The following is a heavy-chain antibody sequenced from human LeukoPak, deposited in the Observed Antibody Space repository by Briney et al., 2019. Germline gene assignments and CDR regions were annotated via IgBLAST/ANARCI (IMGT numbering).Heavy chain of an antibody. Sequence: SETLSLTCTVSGGSISSGGFYWSWIRQPPGKGLEWIGYIYQSGSTYYNPSLKSRVTISLDRSKNQFSLKLSSVTAADTAVYYCARDNPLQRPLAFDIWGQGTMVTVSS. CDR1: GGSISSGGFY. V-gene: IGHV4-30-2*01. D-gene: IGHD1-1*01. CDR2: IYQSGST. CDR3: ARDNPLQRPLAFDI. J-gene: IGHJ3*02.